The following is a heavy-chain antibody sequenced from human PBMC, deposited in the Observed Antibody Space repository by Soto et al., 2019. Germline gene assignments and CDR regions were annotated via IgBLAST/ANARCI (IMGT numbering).Heavy chain of an antibody. J-gene: IGHJ4*02. Sequence: QVHLQESGPGQVKPSETLSLICTVSGGSVNSDNFYWSWIRQPPGRGLEWIGYIYYTGSTSYNPSLKSRVTLSIDTSRNQFSLKLSSVTAADTAVYYCAREFSNSPEAFDSWGQGSLVTVSS. CDR2: IYYTGST. V-gene: IGHV4-61*01. CDR1: GGSVNSDNFY. D-gene: IGHD6-6*01. CDR3: AREFSNSPEAFDS.